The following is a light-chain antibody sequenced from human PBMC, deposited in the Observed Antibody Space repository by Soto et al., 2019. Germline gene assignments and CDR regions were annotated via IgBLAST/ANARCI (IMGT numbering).Light chain of an antibody. CDR1: QSVSSN. J-gene: IGKJ4*01. V-gene: IGKV3-11*01. Sequence: EIVMTQSPATLSVSPGERATLSCRASQSVSSNLAWYQHRPGQAPRLLIYDTFNRATGVPARFSGSGSGTDFTLTISSLEPEDFAVYYCQQRSNWPLTFGGGTKVDIK. CDR3: QQRSNWPLT. CDR2: DTF.